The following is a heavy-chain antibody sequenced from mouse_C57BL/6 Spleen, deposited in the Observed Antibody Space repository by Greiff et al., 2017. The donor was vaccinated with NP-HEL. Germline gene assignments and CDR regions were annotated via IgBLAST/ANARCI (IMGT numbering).Heavy chain of an antibody. CDR3: ARWDYYGSSYGGDYAMDY. J-gene: IGHJ4*01. CDR1: GYSFTSYY. D-gene: IGHD1-1*01. Sequence: QVQLQQSGPELVKPGASVKISCKASGYSFTSYYIHWVKQRPGQGLEWIGWIYPGSGNTKYNEKFKGKATLTADTSSSTAYMQLSSLTSEDSAVYYCARWDYYGSSYGGDYAMDYWGQGTSVTVSS. V-gene: IGHV1-66*01. CDR2: IYPGSGNT.